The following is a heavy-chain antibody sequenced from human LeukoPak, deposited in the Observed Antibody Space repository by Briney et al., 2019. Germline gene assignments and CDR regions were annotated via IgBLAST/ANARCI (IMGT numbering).Heavy chain of an antibody. CDR2: IYTSGST. J-gene: IGHJ4*02. CDR3: ARDLGRGNSDH. CDR1: GGSISSSSYY. Sequence: SETLSLTCTVSGGSISSSSYYWGWIRQPPGKGLEWIGRIYTSGSTNYNPSLKSRVTISVDTSKNQFSLKLSSVTAADTAVYYCARDLGRGNSDHWGQGTLVTVSS. V-gene: IGHV4-39*07. D-gene: IGHD4-23*01.